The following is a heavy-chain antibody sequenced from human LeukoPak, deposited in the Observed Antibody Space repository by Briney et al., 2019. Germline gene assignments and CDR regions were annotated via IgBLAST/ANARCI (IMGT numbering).Heavy chain of an antibody. CDR2: TYYRSKWYN. Sequence: SQTLSLTCAISGDSVSSDIAAWNWIRQSPSRGLEWLGRTYYRSKWYNDYAVSVKSRITINPATSNNQFSLQLNSVTPEDTAVYYCARDSSSYYYFDYWGQGTLVTVSS. CDR3: ARDSSSYYYFDY. J-gene: IGHJ4*02. D-gene: IGHD6-13*01. CDR1: GDSVSSDIAA. V-gene: IGHV6-1*01.